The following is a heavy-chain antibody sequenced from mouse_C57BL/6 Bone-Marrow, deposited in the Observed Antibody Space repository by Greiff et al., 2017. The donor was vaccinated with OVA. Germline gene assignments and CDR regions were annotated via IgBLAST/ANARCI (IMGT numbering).Heavy chain of an antibody. J-gene: IGHJ1*03. CDR1: GYTFTNYW. CDR2: IYPGGGYT. CDR3: ARYGYDYNWYFDV. D-gene: IGHD2-4*01. V-gene: IGHV1-63*01. Sequence: QVQLQQSGAELVRPGTSVKMSCKASGYTFTNYWIGWAKQRPGHGLEWIGDIYPGGGYTNYNEKFKGKATLTADKSSSTAYMQFSSLTSEDSAIYYCARYGYDYNWYFDVWGTGTTVTVSS.